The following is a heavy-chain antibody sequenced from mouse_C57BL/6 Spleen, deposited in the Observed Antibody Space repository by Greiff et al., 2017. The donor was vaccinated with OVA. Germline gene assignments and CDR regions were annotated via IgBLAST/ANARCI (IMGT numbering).Heavy chain of an antibody. CDR3: ARHPYYYGSSPYWYFDV. D-gene: IGHD1-1*01. Sequence: DVHLVESGGGLVQPGGSLKLSCAASGFTFSDYGMAWVRQAPRKGPEWVAFISNLAYSIYYADTVTGRFTISRENAKNTLYLEMSSLRSEDTAMYYCARHPYYYGSSPYWYFDVWGTGTTVTVSS. CDR2: ISNLAYSI. J-gene: IGHJ1*03. V-gene: IGHV5-15*01. CDR1: GFTFSDYG.